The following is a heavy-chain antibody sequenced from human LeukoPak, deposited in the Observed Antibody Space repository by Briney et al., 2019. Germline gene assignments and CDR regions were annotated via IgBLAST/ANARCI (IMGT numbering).Heavy chain of an antibody. Sequence: GESLKISCKGSGNNFATHWIAWVRQTPGKGLEWIGVIYPVDSDTRYSPTFQGQVTISVDKSTSTAYLQWSSLKASDTAIYYCARTNYYKTSGWASGLSPFDMWGRGTMVTVSS. CDR2: IYPVDSDT. CDR3: ARTNYYKTSGWASGLSPFDM. J-gene: IGHJ3*02. D-gene: IGHD3-22*01. CDR1: GNNFATHW. V-gene: IGHV5-51*01.